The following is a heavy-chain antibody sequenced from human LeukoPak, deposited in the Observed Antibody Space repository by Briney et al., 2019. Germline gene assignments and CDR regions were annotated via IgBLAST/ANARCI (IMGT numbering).Heavy chain of an antibody. J-gene: IGHJ6*03. D-gene: IGHD1-26*01. Sequence: GASVKVSCKASGYTFSSYYIHWVRQAPGQGLEWMGWINPNSGGTNYAQKFQGRVTMTRDTSISTAYMELSRLRSDDTAVYYCARDRRYSGSYGYYYYYMDVWGKGTTVTISS. V-gene: IGHV1-2*02. CDR1: GYTFSSYY. CDR2: INPNSGGT. CDR3: ARDRRYSGSYGYYYYYMDV.